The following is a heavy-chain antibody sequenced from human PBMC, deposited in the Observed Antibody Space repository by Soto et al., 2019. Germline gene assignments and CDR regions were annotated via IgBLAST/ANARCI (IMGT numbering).Heavy chain of an antibody. J-gene: IGHJ4*02. CDR3: ARGWHSTSLDY. D-gene: IGHD2-2*01. Sequence: LRLSCPASGFTFSSYWMHWVRQAPGKGLVWVSRIIGDGSTINYADSVKGRFTISRDNAKNTLYLQMNSLRAEDTAVYFSARGWHSTSLDYWGQGNQVTVSS. V-gene: IGHV3-74*01. CDR1: GFTFSSYW. CDR2: IIGDGSTI.